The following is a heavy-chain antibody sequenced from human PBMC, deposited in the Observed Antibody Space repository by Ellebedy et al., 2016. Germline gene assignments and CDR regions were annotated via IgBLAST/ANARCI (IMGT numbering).Heavy chain of an antibody. CDR1: GYTFNKFG. J-gene: IGHJ4*02. Sequence: ASVKVSCKASGYTFNKFGICWVRQAPGQGLEWMGCTTAYSAATVYAPKLQGRLTMTTDTTTSTAYMELSGLTSDDTAVYYCARDIPLEASIGGFYFDYWGQGTLVNVSS. CDR3: ARDIPLEASIGGFYFDY. V-gene: IGHV1-18*01. CDR2: TTAYSAAT.